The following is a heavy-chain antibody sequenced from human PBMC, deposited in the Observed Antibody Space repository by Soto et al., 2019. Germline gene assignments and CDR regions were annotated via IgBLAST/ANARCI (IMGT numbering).Heavy chain of an antibody. CDR2: IYPGDSDT. CDR3: ARQGSSSLKHNWFDP. D-gene: IGHD6-6*01. V-gene: IGHV5-51*01. J-gene: IGHJ5*02. Sequence: PGESLKISCKGSGYSFTSYWIGWVRQMPGKGLEWMGIIYPGDSDTRYSPSFQGQVTISADKSISTAYLQWSSLKASDTAMYYCARQGSSSLKHNWFDPWGQGTLVTAPQ. CDR1: GYSFTSYW.